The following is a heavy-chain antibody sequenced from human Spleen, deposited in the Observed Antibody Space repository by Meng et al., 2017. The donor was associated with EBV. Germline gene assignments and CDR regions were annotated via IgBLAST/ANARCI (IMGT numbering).Heavy chain of an antibody. Sequence: EVEVLGSGGGLVQPGGSLRLSCAASGFTFSNYAMNWVRQAPGKGLEWVSGISGSGGSTYYADSVKGRFTVSRDSSNNTLYLQMNSLRAEDTALYYCARGLEPTLKLDYWGQGTLVTVSS. J-gene: IGHJ4*02. CDR3: ARGLEPTLKLDY. D-gene: IGHD1-14*01. CDR2: ISGSGGST. V-gene: IGHV3-23*01. CDR1: GFTFSNYA.